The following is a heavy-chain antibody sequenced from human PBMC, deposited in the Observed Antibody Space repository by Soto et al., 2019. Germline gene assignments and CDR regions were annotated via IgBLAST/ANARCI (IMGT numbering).Heavy chain of an antibody. J-gene: IGHJ4*02. Sequence: PGESLQISCKGSGHIFSNYWIGWVRQMPGKGLEWMGIIYPGDSDTRYSPSFQGQVTITVDKSINTAYQQWSRLKASDTAIYYCARQRLWGTSGYYYFENWGQGTLVTVSS. D-gene: IGHD3-22*01. CDR3: ARQRLWGTSGYYYFEN. V-gene: IGHV5-51*01. CDR1: GHIFSNYW. CDR2: IYPGDSDT.